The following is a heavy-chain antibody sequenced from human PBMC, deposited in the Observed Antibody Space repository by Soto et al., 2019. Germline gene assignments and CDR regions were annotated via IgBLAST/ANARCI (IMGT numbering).Heavy chain of an antibody. J-gene: IGHJ5*02. V-gene: IGHV5-51*01. CDR3: ERHSPKWATKNWFDP. CDR1: GYGFTSYW. D-gene: IGHD1-26*01. CDR2: IYPGDSDT. Sequence: GEALKISCKGSGYGFTSYWIGWVRQMPGKGLEWMGIIYPGDSDTRYSPSFQGQVTISADKSISTAYLQWSSLKASDTAMYYCERHSPKWATKNWFDPWGQGTLVTVSS.